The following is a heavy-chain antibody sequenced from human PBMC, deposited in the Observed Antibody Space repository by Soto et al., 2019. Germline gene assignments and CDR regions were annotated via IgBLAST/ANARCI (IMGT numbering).Heavy chain of an antibody. CDR3: ANSIAADLGIYGMYF. D-gene: IGHD6-6*01. V-gene: IGHV1-18*01. Sequence: QVQLVQSGAEVKKPGASVKVSCKASGYTFTSYGISWVRQAPGQGLEWMGWISAYNGNTNYAQKLQGRVTMTTDTSPSTEYMELRSLRSDDTAVYYCANSIAADLGIYGMYFWGQGTTVTVSS. CDR1: GYTFTSYG. J-gene: IGHJ6*02. CDR2: ISAYNGNT.